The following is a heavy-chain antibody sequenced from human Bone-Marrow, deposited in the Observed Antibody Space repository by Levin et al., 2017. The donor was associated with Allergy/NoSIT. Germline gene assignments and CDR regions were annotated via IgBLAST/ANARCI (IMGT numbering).Heavy chain of an antibody. CDR1: GYTFTSYD. Sequence: GESLKISCKASGYTFTSYDINWVRQATGQGLEWMGWMNPNSGNTGYAQKFQGRVTMTRNTSISTAYMELSSLRSEDTAVYYCARGPLWFGEFHYYSRRTNMDVWGQGTTVTVSS. D-gene: IGHD3-10*01. V-gene: IGHV1-8*01. CDR2: MNPNSGNT. J-gene: IGHJ6*02. CDR3: ARGPLWFGEFHYYSRRTNMDV.